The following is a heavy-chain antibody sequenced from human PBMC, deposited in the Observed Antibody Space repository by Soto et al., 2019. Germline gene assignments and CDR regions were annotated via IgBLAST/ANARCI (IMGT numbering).Heavy chain of an antibody. CDR3: ARVLSSYGYIILS. D-gene: IGHD5-18*01. CDR1: CGSFSGYY. J-gene: IGHJ5*02. V-gene: IGHV4-34*01. Sequence: PSETLSLTCAVYCGSFSGYYWSWIRQPPGKGLEWIGEINHSGSTNYNPSLKSRVTISVDTSKNQFSLKLSSVTAADTAVYYCARVLSSYGYIILSWGQGTLVTVSS. CDR2: INHSGST.